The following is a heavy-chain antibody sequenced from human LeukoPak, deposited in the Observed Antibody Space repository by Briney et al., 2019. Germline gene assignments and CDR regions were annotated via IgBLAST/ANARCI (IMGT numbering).Heavy chain of an antibody. J-gene: IGHJ4*02. CDR2: IIPIFGTA. Sequence: ASVNVSCKACGGTFISYVISWVGQAPGQGLEWVGGIIPIFGTANYAQKFQGRVTITADESTSTADMELSSLRSEDTAVYYCARAVGLLLWFGESIDNKYYFDYWGQGTLVTVSS. D-gene: IGHD3-10*01. CDR1: GGTFISYV. CDR3: ARAVGLLLWFGESIDNKYYFDY. V-gene: IGHV1-69*13.